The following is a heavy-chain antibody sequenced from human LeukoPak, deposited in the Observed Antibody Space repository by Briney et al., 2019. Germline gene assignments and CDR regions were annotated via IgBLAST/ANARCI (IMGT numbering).Heavy chain of an antibody. D-gene: IGHD2-21*01. CDR1: GFTFSSYS. CDR2: IKQDGSEK. J-gene: IGHJ6*03. CDR3: ARDIPDYYYYYMDV. V-gene: IGHV3-7*01. Sequence: QAGGSLRLSCAASGFTFSSYSMNWVRQAPGKGLEWVANIKQDGSEKYYVDSVKGRFTISRDNAKNSLYLQMNSLRAEDTAVYYCARDIPDYYYYYMDVWGKGTTVTVSS.